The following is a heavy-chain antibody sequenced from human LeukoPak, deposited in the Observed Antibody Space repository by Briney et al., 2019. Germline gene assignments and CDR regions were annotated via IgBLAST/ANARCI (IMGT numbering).Heavy chain of an antibody. V-gene: IGHV1-2*02. CDR2: INPNSGGT. Sequence: ASVKVSCKASGYTFTGYYMHWVRQAPGQGLEWRGWINPNSGGTNYTQKFQGRVTMTRDTSISTAYMELSRLRSDDTAVSYCARNDVLLWFGEFHYYYYYMDVRGKGTTVTVSS. CDR3: ARNDVLLWFGEFHYYYYYMDV. CDR1: GYTFTGYY. D-gene: IGHD3-10*01. J-gene: IGHJ6*03.